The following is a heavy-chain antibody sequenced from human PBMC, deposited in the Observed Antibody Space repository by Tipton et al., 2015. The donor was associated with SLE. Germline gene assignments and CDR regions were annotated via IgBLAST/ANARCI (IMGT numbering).Heavy chain of an antibody. CDR1: GGSFSAYY. D-gene: IGHD3-22*01. V-gene: IGHV4-34*01. Sequence: TLSLTCAVYGGSFSAYYWSWIRQPPGKGLEWIGEINHVGSTNDNPSLRSRVAISVDTSKNQFSLRLDSMTSADTAVYYCARSYDSSGYSADYFDYWGQGTLVTVSS. CDR2: INHVGST. CDR3: ARSYDSSGYSADYFDY. J-gene: IGHJ4*02.